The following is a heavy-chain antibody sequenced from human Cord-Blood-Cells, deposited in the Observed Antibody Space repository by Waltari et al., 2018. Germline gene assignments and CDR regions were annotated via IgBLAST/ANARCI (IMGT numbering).Heavy chain of an antibody. CDR2: ISYDGSNK. D-gene: IGHD3-10*01. Sequence: QVQLVESGGGVVQPGRSLRLSCAASAFTFSSYAMHWVRQAPGKGLEWVAVISYDGSNKYYADSVKGRFTISRDNSKNTLYLQMNSLRAEDTAVYYCAEIRGFDYWGQGTLVTVSS. V-gene: IGHV3-30-3*01. CDR3: AEIRGFDY. CDR1: AFTFSSYA. J-gene: IGHJ4*02.